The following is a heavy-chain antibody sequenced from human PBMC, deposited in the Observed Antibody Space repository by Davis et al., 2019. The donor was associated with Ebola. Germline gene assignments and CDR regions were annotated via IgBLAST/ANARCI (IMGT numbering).Heavy chain of an antibody. CDR2: ISYDGSNK. J-gene: IGHJ4*02. Sequence: GESLKISCAASGFTFSSYGMHWVRQAPGKGLEWVAVISYDGSNKYYADSVKGRFIISRDNAKNSLYLQMNGLRAEDTAVYYCARSEPPDYWGQGTLVTVSS. D-gene: IGHD1-14*01. V-gene: IGHV3-30*03. CDR3: ARSEPPDY. CDR1: GFTFSSYG.